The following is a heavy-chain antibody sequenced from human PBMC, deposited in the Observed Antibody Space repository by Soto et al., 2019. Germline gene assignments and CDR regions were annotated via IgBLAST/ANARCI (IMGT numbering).Heavy chain of an antibody. D-gene: IGHD3-3*01. Sequence: GGSLRLSCAASGFTFSSYWMHWVRQAPGKGLVWVSRINSDGSSTSYADSVKGRFTISRDNAKNTLYLQMNSLRAEDAAVYYCARATYYDLPYGMDVWSQGTTVTVSS. J-gene: IGHJ6*02. V-gene: IGHV3-74*01. CDR3: ARATYYDLPYGMDV. CDR1: GFTFSSYW. CDR2: INSDGSST.